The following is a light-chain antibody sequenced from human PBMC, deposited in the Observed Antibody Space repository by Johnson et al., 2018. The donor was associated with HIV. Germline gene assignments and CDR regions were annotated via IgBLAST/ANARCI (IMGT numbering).Light chain of an antibody. CDR1: NSNIGNNY. J-gene: IGLJ1*01. CDR2: DNN. Sequence: QSVLTQPPSVSAAPGQKVTISCSGSNSNIGNNYVSWYQQLPGTAPKLLIYDNNKRPSGIPDRFSGSKSGTSATLGITGLQTGDEADYFCGTWDSSLSHFYCFGTGTKVTVL. V-gene: IGLV1-51*01. CDR3: GTWDSSLSHFYC.